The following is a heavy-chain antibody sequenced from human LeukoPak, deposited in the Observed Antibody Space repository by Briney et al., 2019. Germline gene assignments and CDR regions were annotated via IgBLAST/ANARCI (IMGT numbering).Heavy chain of an antibody. J-gene: IGHJ4*02. Sequence: SETLSLTCTVSGGSISSSNYYWGWIRQPPGKGLEWIGYIYYTGSTYYYPSLKSRVTISVDSSKNHFSLKVNSVTAADTAVYYCARVTLRYGSGSNYFDCWGGGRMVSVSS. V-gene: IGHV4-39*02. CDR3: ARVTLRYGSGSNYFDC. CDR2: IYYTGST. CDR1: GGSISSSNYY. D-gene: IGHD3-10*01.